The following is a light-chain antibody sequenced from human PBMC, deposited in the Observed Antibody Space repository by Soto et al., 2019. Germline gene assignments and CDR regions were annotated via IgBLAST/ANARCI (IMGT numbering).Light chain of an antibody. V-gene: IGKV1-39*01. CDR2: DAS. Sequence: DIQMTQSPSSLSASVGDRVTITCRASQSISSYLNWYQQKPGKAPKLLIYDASSLQSGVPSRFSGSGSGKYFNINISSLQTEDFATYSCQQSYSTPPTFGQGTKLEIK. CDR1: QSISSY. CDR3: QQSYSTPPT. J-gene: IGKJ2*01.